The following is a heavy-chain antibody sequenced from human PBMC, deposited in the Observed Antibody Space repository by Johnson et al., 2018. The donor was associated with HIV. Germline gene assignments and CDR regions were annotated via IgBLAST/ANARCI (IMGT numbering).Heavy chain of an antibody. Sequence: QVQLVESGGGVVQPGRSLRLSCAASGFTFSRNAMHWVRQAPGKGLEWVAVISFDGNNKHYADTVSGRFTVSRDNPKNTLAVQMNNLKPEETAVYYCARGPLTDDGFAAWGQGTLVIVSS. J-gene: IGHJ3*01. CDR3: ARGPLTDDGFAA. CDR2: ISFDGNNK. V-gene: IGHV3-30-3*01. D-gene: IGHD2-8*01. CDR1: GFTFSRNA.